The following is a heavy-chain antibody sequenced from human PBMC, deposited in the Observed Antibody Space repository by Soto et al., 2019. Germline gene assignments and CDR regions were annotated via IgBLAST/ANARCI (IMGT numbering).Heavy chain of an antibody. V-gene: IGHV1-69*01. J-gene: IGHJ6*02. CDR3: ARAGAGYCSGGSCYSAWNYGMDV. CDR1: GGTFSSYA. CDR2: IIPIFGTA. Sequence: QVQLVQSGAEVKKPGSSVKVSCKASGGTFSSYAISWVRQAPGQGLEWRGVIIPIFGTANYAQKFQGRVTIAADESTSTDYKELSSLRSEDTAVYYGARAGAGYCSGGSCYSAWNYGMDVWGQGTTVTVSS. D-gene: IGHD2-15*01.